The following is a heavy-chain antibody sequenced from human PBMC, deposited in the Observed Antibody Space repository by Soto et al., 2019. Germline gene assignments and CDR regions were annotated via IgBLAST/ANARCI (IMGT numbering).Heavy chain of an antibody. V-gene: IGHV1-18*01. CDR2: ISAYNGNT. Sequence: ASVKGSCKASGYTFTSYGISWVRQAPGQGLEWMGWISAYNGNTNYAQKLQGRVTMTTDTSTSTAYMELRSLRSDDTAVYYCARDHDIVVVPFLDYWGQGTLVTVSS. CDR1: GYTFTSYG. CDR3: ARDHDIVVVPFLDY. D-gene: IGHD3-22*01. J-gene: IGHJ4*02.